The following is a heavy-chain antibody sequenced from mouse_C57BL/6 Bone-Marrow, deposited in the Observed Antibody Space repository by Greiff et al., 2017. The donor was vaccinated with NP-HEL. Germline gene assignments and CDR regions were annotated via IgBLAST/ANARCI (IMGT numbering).Heavy chain of an antibody. D-gene: IGHD1-1*01. J-gene: IGHJ2*01. V-gene: IGHV3-6*01. Sequence: EVKLMESGPGLVKPSQSLSLTCSVTGYSITSGYYWNWIRQFPGNKLEWMGYISYDGSNNYNPSLKNRISITRATSKNQFFLKLNSVTAEDTATYYCARGTTVPHFDYWGQGTTLTVSS. CDR3: ARGTTVPHFDY. CDR1: GYSITSGYY. CDR2: ISYDGSN.